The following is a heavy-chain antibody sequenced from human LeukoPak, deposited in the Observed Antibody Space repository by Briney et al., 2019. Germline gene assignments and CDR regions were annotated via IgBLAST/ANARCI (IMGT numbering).Heavy chain of an antibody. D-gene: IGHD3-3*01. V-gene: IGHV3-23*01. J-gene: IGHJ4*02. CDR1: GFTFSSYA. CDR3: ARLPYDFWSGYYELDY. CDR2: ISGSGGST. Sequence: GGSLRLSCAASGFTFSSYAMSWVRQAPGKGLEWVSTISGSGGSTYYADSVKGRFTTSRDNSKNTLYLQMNSLRAEDTAVYYCARLPYDFWSGYYELDYWGQGTLVTVSS.